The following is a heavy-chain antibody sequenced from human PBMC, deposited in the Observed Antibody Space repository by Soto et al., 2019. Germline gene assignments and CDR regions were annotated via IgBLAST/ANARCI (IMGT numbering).Heavy chain of an antibody. CDR3: ARGRHGDY. CDR2: ISAHNGNT. V-gene: IGHV1-18*01. J-gene: IGHJ4*02. Sequence: QVHLVQSGAEVKKPGASVKVSCKGSGYAFTTYGITWVRQAPGQGLEWMGWISAHNGNTNYAQKLQGRVTVTRDTYTSTAYMELRSLRSDDTAVYYCARGRHGDYWGQGALVTVSS. CDR1: GYAFTTYG.